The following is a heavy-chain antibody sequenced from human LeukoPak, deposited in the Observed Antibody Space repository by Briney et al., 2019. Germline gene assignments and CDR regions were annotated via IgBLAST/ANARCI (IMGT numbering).Heavy chain of an antibody. V-gene: IGHV1-18*01. Sequence: ASVKVSCKASGGTFSSYAISWVRQAPGQGLEWMGWISAYNGNTNYAQKLQGRVTMTTDTSTSTAYMELRSLRPDDTAVYYCARADWGDSSGYYWDYWGQGTLVTVSS. CDR3: ARADWGDSSGYYWDY. D-gene: IGHD3-22*01. J-gene: IGHJ4*02. CDR1: GGTFSSYA. CDR2: ISAYNGNT.